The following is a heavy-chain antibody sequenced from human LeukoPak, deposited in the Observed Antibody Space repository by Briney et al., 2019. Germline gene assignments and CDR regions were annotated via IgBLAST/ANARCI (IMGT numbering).Heavy chain of an antibody. CDR2: IKQDGSEK. D-gene: IGHD3-10*01. J-gene: IGHJ4*02. V-gene: IGHV3-7*01. Sequence: GGSLRLSCAASGFTFSSYWMSWVRQAPGKGLEWVANIKQDGSEKYYVDSVKGRFTISRDNAKNSLNLQMNSLRAEDTAVYYCARDTAYGSGSYPIWDYWGQGTLVTVSS. CDR1: GFTFSSYW. CDR3: ARDTAYGSGSYPIWDY.